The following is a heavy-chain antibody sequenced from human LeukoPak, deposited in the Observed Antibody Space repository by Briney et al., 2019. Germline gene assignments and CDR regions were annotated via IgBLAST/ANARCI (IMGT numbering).Heavy chain of an antibody. Sequence: GGSLRLSCAASGFAFDDYAMHWVRQAPGKGLEWVSGISWNSGSIGYADSVKGRFTISRDNAKNSLYLQMNSLRAEDTALYYCAKGPYYYGSGRPNYYYGMDVWGQGTTVTVSS. CDR3: AKGPYYYGSGRPNYYYGMDV. CDR2: ISWNSGSI. CDR1: GFAFDDYA. D-gene: IGHD3-10*01. J-gene: IGHJ6*02. V-gene: IGHV3-9*01.